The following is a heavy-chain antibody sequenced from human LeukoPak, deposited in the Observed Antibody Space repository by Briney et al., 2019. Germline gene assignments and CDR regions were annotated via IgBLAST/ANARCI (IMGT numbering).Heavy chain of an antibody. J-gene: IGHJ4*02. Sequence: GGSLRLSCAGSGFTFSGYNMNWVRQAPGKGLEWVSFITSGSSTIYYADSVKGRFTISRDNAKNSLYLQMNSLGDEDTAVYFCARSRSSSWYGDYWGQGTLVTVSS. CDR1: GFTFSGYN. CDR2: ITSGSSTI. CDR3: ARSRSSSWYGDY. V-gene: IGHV3-48*02. D-gene: IGHD6-13*01.